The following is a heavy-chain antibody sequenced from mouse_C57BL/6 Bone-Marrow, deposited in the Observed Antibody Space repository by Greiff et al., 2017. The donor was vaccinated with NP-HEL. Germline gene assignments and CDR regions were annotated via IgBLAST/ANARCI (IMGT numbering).Heavy chain of an antibody. V-gene: IGHV4-1*01. J-gene: IGHJ4*01. CDR1: GIDFSRYW. Sequence: EVQVVESGGGLVQPGGSLKLSCAASGIDFSRYWMSWVRRAPGKGLKWIGEINPDSSTINYAPSLKGKFIISRDNAKNTLYLQMSKVRSEDTALYYCAGNDGYYLTRGYWGQGTSVTVSS. CDR3: AGNDGYYLTRGY. CDR2: INPDSSTI. D-gene: IGHD2-3*01.